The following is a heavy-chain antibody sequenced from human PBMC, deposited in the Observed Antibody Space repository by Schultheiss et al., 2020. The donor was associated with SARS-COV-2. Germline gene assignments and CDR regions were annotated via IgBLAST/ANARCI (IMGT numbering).Heavy chain of an antibody. CDR1: GFTFNTYS. CDR3: ARALRYYYMDV. V-gene: IGHV3-48*01. Sequence: GESLKISCAASGFTFNTYSINWVRQAPGKGLEWVSSISSSSSTIYYADSVKGRFTISRDNAKNSLYLQMNSLRAEDTAVYYCARALRYYYMDVWGKGTTVTVSS. J-gene: IGHJ6*03. D-gene: IGHD4/OR15-4a*01. CDR2: ISSSSSTI.